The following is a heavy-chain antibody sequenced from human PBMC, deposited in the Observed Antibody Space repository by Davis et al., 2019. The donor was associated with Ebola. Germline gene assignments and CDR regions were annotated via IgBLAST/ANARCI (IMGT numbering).Heavy chain of an antibody. D-gene: IGHD4-17*01. J-gene: IGHJ6*02. CDR2: ISGGGSST. V-gene: IGHV3-23*01. Sequence: GESLKISCAASGFTFNNYAMSWVRQAPGKGLEWVSAISGGGSSTYYADSVKGRFTISRDNSKNTLYLQMGSLRAEDMAVYYCARVYGPVYYYGMDVWGQGTTVTVSS. CDR3: ARVYGPVYYYGMDV. CDR1: GFTFNNYA.